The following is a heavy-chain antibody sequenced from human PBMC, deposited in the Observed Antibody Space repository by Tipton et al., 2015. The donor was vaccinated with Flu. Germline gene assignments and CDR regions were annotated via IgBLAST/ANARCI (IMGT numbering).Heavy chain of an antibody. D-gene: IGHD4-11*01. CDR3: ARHLHSNYVAPEFDP. V-gene: IGHV4-59*08. CDR2: VFHRGST. Sequence: TLSLTCTVSGGSISSYYWSWIRQSPGKGLEWIGYVFHRGSTNYNPSLKSRVTMSVDTSKNQFSLKLNSMTAADTAVYYCARHLHSNYVAPEFDPWGQGTLVIVSS. CDR1: GGSISSYY. J-gene: IGHJ5*02.